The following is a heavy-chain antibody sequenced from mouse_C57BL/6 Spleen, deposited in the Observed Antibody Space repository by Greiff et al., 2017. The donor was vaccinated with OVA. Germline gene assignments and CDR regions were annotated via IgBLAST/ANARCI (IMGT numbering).Heavy chain of an antibody. CDR3: ARGQLGFDY. J-gene: IGHJ2*01. D-gene: IGHD3-3*01. Sequence: EVQLQQSGPVLVKPGASVKMSCKASGYTFTDYYMNWVKQSHGKSLEWIGVINPYNGGTSYNQKFKGKATLTVDKSSSTAYMELNSLTSEDSAVYYCARGQLGFDYWGQGTTLTVSS. CDR1: GYTFTDYY. CDR2: INPYNGGT. V-gene: IGHV1-19*01.